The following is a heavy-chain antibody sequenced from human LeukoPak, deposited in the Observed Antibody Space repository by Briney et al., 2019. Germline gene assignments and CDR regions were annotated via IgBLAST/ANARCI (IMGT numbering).Heavy chain of an antibody. CDR1: GYTFTGYY. D-gene: IGHD2-2*01. V-gene: IGHV1-2*02. CDR2: INPNSGGT. Sequence: GASVKVSCKASGYTFTGYYMHWVRQSPGQGLEWMGWINPNSGGTNYAQKFQGRVTITTDESTSTAYMELSSLRSEDTAVYYCARSRVVPAALGAFDYWGQGTLVTVSS. CDR3: ARSRVVPAALGAFDY. J-gene: IGHJ4*02.